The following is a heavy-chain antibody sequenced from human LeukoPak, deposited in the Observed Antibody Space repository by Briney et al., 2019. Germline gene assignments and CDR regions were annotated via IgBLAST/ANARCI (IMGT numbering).Heavy chain of an antibody. CDR3: AKDITMIVVVISFDY. CDR2: ISSSSSYI. D-gene: IGHD3-22*01. J-gene: IGHJ4*02. CDR1: GFTFSSYS. Sequence: PGGSLRLSCAASGFTFSSYSMNWVCQAPGKGLEWVSSISSSSSYIYYADSVKGRFTISRDNSKNTLYLQMNSLRAEDTAVYYCAKDITMIVVVISFDYWGQGTLVTVSS. V-gene: IGHV3-21*04.